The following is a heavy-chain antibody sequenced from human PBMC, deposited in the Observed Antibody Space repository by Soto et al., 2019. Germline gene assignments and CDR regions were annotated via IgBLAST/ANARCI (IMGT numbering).Heavy chain of an antibody. D-gene: IGHD1-26*01. J-gene: IGHJ4*02. CDR3: AKGTLLIVGAKSTLDY. CDR1: GFTFSSYG. CDR2: ISYDGSNK. V-gene: IGHV3-30*18. Sequence: GGSLRLSCAASGFTFSSYGMHWVRQAPGKGLEWVAVISYDGSNKYYADSVKGRFTISRDNSKNTLYLQMNSLRAEDTAVYYCAKGTLLIVGAKSTLDYWGQGTLVTVSS.